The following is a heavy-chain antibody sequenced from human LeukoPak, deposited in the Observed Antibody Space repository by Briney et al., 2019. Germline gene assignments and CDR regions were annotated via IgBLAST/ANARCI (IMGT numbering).Heavy chain of an antibody. J-gene: IGHJ5*02. CDR2: IYHSGST. V-gene: IGHV4-30-2*01. CDR1: GGSISSGGYS. Sequence: SETLSLTCAVSGGSISSGGYSWSWLRQPPGKGLEWIGYIYHSGSTYYNPSLKSRVTISVDRSKNQFSLKLSSVTAADTAVYYCARGGSRFDPWGQGTLVTVSS. CDR3: ARGGSRFDP. D-gene: IGHD3-10*01.